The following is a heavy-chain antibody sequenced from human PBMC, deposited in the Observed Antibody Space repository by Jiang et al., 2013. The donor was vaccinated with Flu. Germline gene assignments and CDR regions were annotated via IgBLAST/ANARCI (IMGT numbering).Heavy chain of an antibody. CDR1: FSSYA. V-gene: IGHV1-69*01. Sequence: FSSYAISWVRQAPGQGLEWMGGIIPIFGTANYAQKFQGRVTITADESTSTAYMELSSLRSEDTAVYYCARDGDDSSGYPPHYFDYWGQGTLVTVSS. D-gene: IGHD3-22*01. CDR3: ARDGDDSSGYPPHYFDY. J-gene: IGHJ4*02. CDR2: IIPIFGTA.